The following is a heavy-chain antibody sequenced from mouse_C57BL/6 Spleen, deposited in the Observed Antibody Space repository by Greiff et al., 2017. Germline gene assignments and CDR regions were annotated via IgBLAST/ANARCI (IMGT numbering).Heavy chain of an antibody. J-gene: IGHJ4*01. Sequence: VQLQQSGAELVRPGTSVKVSCKASGYAFTNYLIEWVKQRPGQGLEWIGVINPGSGGTNYNEKFKGKATLTADKSSSTAYMQLISLTSEDAAVYYCARALYYAMDYWGQGTSVTVSS. CDR2: INPGSGGT. V-gene: IGHV1-54*01. CDR1: GYAFTNYL. CDR3: ARALYYAMDY.